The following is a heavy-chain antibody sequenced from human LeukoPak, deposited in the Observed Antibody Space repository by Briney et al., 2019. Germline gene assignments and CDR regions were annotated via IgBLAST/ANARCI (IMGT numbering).Heavy chain of an antibody. J-gene: IGHJ4*02. Sequence: GGSLRLSCAASGFTFSSYAMSWVRQAPGKGLEWVSAISGSGGSTYYAGSVKGRFTISRDNSKNTLYLQMNSLSAEDTAVYYCANCYYDSSGYPPSDYWGQGTLVTVSS. CDR3: ANCYYDSSGYPPSDY. CDR1: GFTFSSYA. D-gene: IGHD3-22*01. V-gene: IGHV3-23*01. CDR2: ISGSGGST.